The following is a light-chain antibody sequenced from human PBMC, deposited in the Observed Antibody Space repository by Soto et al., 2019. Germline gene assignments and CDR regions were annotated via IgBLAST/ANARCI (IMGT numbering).Light chain of an antibody. V-gene: IGLV2-14*01. CDR3: SSYRSSTFYV. CDR2: GVS. J-gene: IGLJ1*01. Sequence: QSALTQPASVSGSLGQSITISCTGTSSDVGAYNYVSWYQQHPGTAPKLLICGVSDRPSGVSNRFSGSKSGNTASLTISGLQAEDEATYYCSSYRSSTFYVFGTGTKLTVL. CDR1: SSDVGAYNY.